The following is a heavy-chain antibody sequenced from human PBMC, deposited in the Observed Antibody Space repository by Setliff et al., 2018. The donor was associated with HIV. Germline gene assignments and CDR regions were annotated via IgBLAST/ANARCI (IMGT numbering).Heavy chain of an antibody. D-gene: IGHD3-10*01. J-gene: IGHJ4*02. CDR2: IFHSGST. CDR3: XRYRQGGITNFRGKYFDY. Sequence: SETLSLTCTVSGGSMSGYYWSWIRKPPGKELEWIGYIFHSGSTNYNPSLESRVTISVDTSENQLSLRLTSVTAADTAVYFXXRYRQGGITNFRGKYFDYXGQGTLVTVSS. CDR1: GGSMSGYY. V-gene: IGHV4-59*03.